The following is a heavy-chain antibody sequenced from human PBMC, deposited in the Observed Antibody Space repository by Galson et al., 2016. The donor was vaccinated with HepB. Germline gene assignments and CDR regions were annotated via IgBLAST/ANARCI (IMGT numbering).Heavy chain of an antibody. CDR2: ISGTGGTT. V-gene: IGHV3-23*01. J-gene: IGHJ4*02. CDR1: GFTFSNYA. D-gene: IGHD3-3*01. CDR3: AKGDDFWSGYYGGL. Sequence: SLRLSCAASGFTFSNYAMSWVRQAPGKGLEWVSGISGTGGTTYSADSVKGRFTISRDNSKNTLYLRMNSLRAVDTAVYYCAKGDDFWSGYYGGLWGQGTLVTVSS.